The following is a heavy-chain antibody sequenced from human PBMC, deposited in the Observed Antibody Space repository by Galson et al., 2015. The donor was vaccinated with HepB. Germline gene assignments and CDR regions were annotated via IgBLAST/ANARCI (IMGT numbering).Heavy chain of an antibody. D-gene: IGHD3-10*01. CDR3: ASALLLWFGEGPGLDY. CDR1: GFIFSSYS. CDR2: ISNDGDKK. Sequence: SLRLSCAASGFIFSSYSMHWVRQAPGKGLEWVGVISNDGDKKYYTDSVKGRFTISRDNSKNTLYLQMNSLRAEDTAVYYCASALLLWFGEGPGLDYWGQGTLVTVSS. V-gene: IGHV3-30-3*01. J-gene: IGHJ4*02.